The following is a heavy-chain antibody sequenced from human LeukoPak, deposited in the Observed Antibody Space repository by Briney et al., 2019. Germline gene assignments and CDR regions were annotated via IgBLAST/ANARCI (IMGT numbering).Heavy chain of an antibody. CDR1: GGSISSYY. V-gene: IGHV4-59*08. CDR3: ARHRNNAFDI. Sequence: SETLSLTCTVSGGSISSYYWSWIRQPAGKGLEWIGYIYYSGSTNYNPTLKSRVTISVDTSKNQFSLKLSSVTAADTAVCYCARHRNNAFDIWGQGTMVTVSS. J-gene: IGHJ3*02. CDR2: IYYSGST.